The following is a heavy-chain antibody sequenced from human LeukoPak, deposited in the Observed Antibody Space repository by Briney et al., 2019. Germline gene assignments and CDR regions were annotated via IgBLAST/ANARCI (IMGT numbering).Heavy chain of an antibody. Sequence: ASVKVSCKAAVYSVTTSGVTCVARAPGQGLEWMGWISAYNGNTKYAQKLQGRVTMTTDTSTSTAYMEPGSLRSDDAAVYYCAIVADDLVAALSFDFWGQGTLVTVSS. V-gene: IGHV1-18*01. J-gene: IGHJ4*02. CDR2: ISAYNGNT. D-gene: IGHD2/OR15-2a*01. CDR1: VYSVTTSG. CDR3: AIVADDLVAALSFDF.